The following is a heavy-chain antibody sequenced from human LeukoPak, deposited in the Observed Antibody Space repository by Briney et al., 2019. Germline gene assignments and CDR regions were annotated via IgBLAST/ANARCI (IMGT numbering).Heavy chain of an antibody. J-gene: IGHJ5*02. Sequence: ASVKVSCKASGYTFTSYGISWVRQAPGQGLEWMGWISAYNGNTNYAQKLQGRVTMTTDTSTSTAYMELRSLRSDDTAVYYCARDPGIAAAGLYNWFDPWGQGTLVTVSS. CDR1: GYTFTSYG. CDR2: ISAYNGNT. CDR3: ARDPGIAAAGLYNWFDP. D-gene: IGHD6-13*01. V-gene: IGHV1-18*01.